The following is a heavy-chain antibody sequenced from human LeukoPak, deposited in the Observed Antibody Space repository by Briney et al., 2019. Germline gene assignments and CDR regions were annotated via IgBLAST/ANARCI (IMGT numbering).Heavy chain of an antibody. CDR1: GFIFSSYA. CDR3: ARRMKLAAKGDAFDI. Sequence: LRLSCAASGFIFSSYAMSWIRQPPGKGLEWIGFIYYSGSTNYNPSLKSRVTISVDASRNHFSLKLNSVTAADTAVYYCARRMKLAAKGDAFDIWDQGTMVTVSS. J-gene: IGHJ3*02. D-gene: IGHD2-15*01. CDR2: IYYSGST. V-gene: IGHV4-59*08.